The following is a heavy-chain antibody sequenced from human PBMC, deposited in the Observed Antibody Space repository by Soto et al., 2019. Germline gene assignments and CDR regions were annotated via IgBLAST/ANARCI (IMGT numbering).Heavy chain of an antibody. CDR3: ANFKCIQLWSKAL. V-gene: IGHV4-4*07. D-gene: IGHD5-18*01. Sequence: SETLSLTCNVSGGSISTFYWNWIRQSAEKGLEWIGRVYITGSTNYHPSLKSRVTMSVDTSKNQFSLKMTSVTAEDTAVYYCANFKCIQLWSKALWGQGTTVTVSS. J-gene: IGHJ6*02. CDR2: VYITGST. CDR1: GGSISTFY.